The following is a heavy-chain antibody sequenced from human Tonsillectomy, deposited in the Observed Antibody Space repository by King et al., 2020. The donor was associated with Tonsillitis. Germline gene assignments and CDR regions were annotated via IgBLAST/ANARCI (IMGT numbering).Heavy chain of an antibody. V-gene: IGHV3-23*04. Sequence: VQLVESGGDLVQPGGSLRLSCAASGFTFNSYAMNWVRQAPGKGLEWVSRIRDSGIITYYADSVQGRFIISRDNSKNTLYLQMNSLGADDTAVYYCAKGWYGGSNGGFDNWGQGTMVTVSS. D-gene: IGHD1-26*01. CDR2: IRDSGIIT. CDR3: AKGWYGGSNGGFDN. CDR1: GFTFNSYA. J-gene: IGHJ3*02.